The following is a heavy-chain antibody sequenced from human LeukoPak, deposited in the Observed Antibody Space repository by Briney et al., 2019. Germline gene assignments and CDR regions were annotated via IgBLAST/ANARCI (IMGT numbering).Heavy chain of an antibody. CDR1: GYTLTELS. V-gene: IGHV1-24*01. CDR2: FDPDDGET. CDR3: ATREVLWFFDL. Sequence: ASVKVSCKVSGYTLTELSMHWVRQAPGKGPEWMGGFDPDDGETIYAQKFEDRVIMSEDTSTDTAYMELRSLRSEDTAVYYCATREVLWFFDLWGRGTPVTVSS. D-gene: IGHD1-26*01. J-gene: IGHJ2*01.